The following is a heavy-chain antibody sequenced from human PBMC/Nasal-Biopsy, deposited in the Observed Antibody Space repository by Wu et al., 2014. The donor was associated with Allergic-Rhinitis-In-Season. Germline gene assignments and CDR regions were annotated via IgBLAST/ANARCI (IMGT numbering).Heavy chain of an antibody. CDR3: AHRLLFPFYHDVFDI. D-gene: IGHD2-2*01. CDR2: IYWDDDK. V-gene: IGHV2-5*08. Sequence: LTCTFSGFSLTTSGMCVSWIRQPPGKALEWLALIYWDDDKRYSPSLESRLTITKDTSKNQVVLTMTNMDPVDTATYYCAHRLLFPFYHDVFDIWGQGTMVTVSS. CDR1: GFSLTTSGMC. J-gene: IGHJ3*02.